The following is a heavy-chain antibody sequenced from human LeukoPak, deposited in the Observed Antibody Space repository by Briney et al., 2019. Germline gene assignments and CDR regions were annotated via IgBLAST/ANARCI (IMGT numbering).Heavy chain of an antibody. V-gene: IGHV3-21*01. CDR1: GFTFSSYS. CDR2: ISSSSSYI. J-gene: IGHJ4*03. Sequence: GGSLRFSCAASGFTFSSYSMNWVRQAPGKGLEWVSSISSSSSYIYYADSVKGRFTISRDNAENSLYLQMNSLRAEDTAVYYCAKVQGAVAGVPYFDYWGHGNLVTVSS. CDR3: AKVQGAVAGVPYFDY. D-gene: IGHD6-19*01.